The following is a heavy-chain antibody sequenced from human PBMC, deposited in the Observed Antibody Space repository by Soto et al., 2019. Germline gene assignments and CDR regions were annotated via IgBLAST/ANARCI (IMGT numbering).Heavy chain of an antibody. CDR1: GGTFSSYA. D-gene: IGHD3-16*02. V-gene: IGHV1-69*06. J-gene: IGHJ5*02. CDR3: ARAIFPYDYVWGSYRYDFGFDP. Sequence: SVKVSCKASGGTFSSYAISWVRQAPGQGLEWMGGIIPIFGTANYAQKFQGRVTITADKSTSTAYMELSSLRSEDTAVYHCARAIFPYDYVWGSYRYDFGFDPWGQGTLVTVSS. CDR2: IIPIFGTA.